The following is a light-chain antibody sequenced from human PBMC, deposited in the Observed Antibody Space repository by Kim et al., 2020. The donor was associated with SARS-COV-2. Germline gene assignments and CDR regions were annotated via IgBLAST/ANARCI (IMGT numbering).Light chain of an antibody. CDR1: KLGDKY. CDR3: QAWDSSSHVV. CDR2: QDS. Sequence: SYELTQPPSVSVSPGQTASITCSGDKLGDKYACWYQQKPGQSSVLVIYQDSERPSGIPERFSGSNSGNTATLTISGTQSMDEADYYCQAWDSSSHVVFGGGTKLAVL. J-gene: IGLJ2*01. V-gene: IGLV3-1*01.